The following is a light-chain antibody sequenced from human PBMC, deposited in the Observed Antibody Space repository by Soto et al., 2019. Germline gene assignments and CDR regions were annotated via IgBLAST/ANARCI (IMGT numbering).Light chain of an antibody. Sequence: QSVLTQPASVSGSPGQSITISCTGTSSDVGAYNYVSWYQHHPGDAPKLLIYDVSTRPSGVSNRFPGSKSGNTASLTIAGLQAEDEADYYCSSYTTSTTRVFGTGTKVTVL. CDR1: SSDVGAYNY. CDR2: DVS. J-gene: IGLJ1*01. V-gene: IGLV2-14*03. CDR3: SSYTTSTTRV.